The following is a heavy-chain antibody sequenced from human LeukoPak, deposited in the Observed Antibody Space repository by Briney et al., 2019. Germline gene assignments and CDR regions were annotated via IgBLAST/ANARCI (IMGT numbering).Heavy chain of an antibody. J-gene: IGHJ4*02. CDR3: AKGSAGGTVRRALDY. V-gene: IGHV3-9*01. D-gene: IGHD1-1*01. CDR1: GFTFDDYA. Sequence: GGSLRLSCAASGFTFDDYAIHWVRQAPGKGLEWVSGISWNSGTIAYADFVKGRFTISRDNAKNSLYLQMNSLRAEDTALYYCAKGSAGGTVRRALDYWGQGTLVTVSS. CDR2: ISWNSGTI.